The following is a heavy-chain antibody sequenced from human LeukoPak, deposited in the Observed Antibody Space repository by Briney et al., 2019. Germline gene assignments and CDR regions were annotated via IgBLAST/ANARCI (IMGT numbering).Heavy chain of an antibody. D-gene: IGHD3-22*01. CDR1: GYSFTSYW. Sequence: AGESLKISCKGSGYSFTSYWIGWVRQMPGKGLEWMGIIYPGDSDTRYSPSFQGQVTISADKSISTAYLQWSSLKASDTAMYYCARQVDYYDSSGYSTGASWFDPWGQGTLVTVSS. CDR3: ARQVDYYDSSGYSTGASWFDP. CDR2: IYPGDSDT. J-gene: IGHJ5*02. V-gene: IGHV5-51*01.